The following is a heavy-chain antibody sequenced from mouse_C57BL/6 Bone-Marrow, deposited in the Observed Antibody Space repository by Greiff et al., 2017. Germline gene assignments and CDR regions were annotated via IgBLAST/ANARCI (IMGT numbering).Heavy chain of an antibody. Sequence: QVHVKQPGAELVRPGSSVKLSCKASGYTFTSYWMHWVKQRPIQGLEWIGNIDPSDSETHYNQKFKDKATLTVDKSSSTAYMQLSSLTSEDSAVYYCAGITTEFAYWGQGTLVTVSA. CDR1: GYTFTSYW. J-gene: IGHJ3*01. V-gene: IGHV1-52*01. CDR2: IDPSDSET. CDR3: AGITTEFAY. D-gene: IGHD2-4*01.